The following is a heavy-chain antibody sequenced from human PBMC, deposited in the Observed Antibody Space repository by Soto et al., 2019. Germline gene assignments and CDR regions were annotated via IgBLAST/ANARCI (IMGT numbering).Heavy chain of an antibody. CDR2: IYYSGST. CDR1: GGSISSGGYY. J-gene: IGHJ6*02. V-gene: IGHV4-31*03. CDR3: ASEIWFGELSYGMDV. D-gene: IGHD3-10*01. Sequence: PSETLSLTCTVSGGSISSGGYYWSWIRQHPGKGLEWIGYIYYSGSTYYNPSLKSRVTISVDTSKNQFSLKLSSVTAADTAVYYCASEIWFGELSYGMDVWGQGTTVTVSS.